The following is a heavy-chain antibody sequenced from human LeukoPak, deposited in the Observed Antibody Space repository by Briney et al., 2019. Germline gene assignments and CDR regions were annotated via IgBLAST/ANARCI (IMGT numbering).Heavy chain of an antibody. J-gene: IGHJ4*02. V-gene: IGHV3-21*01. CDR3: ARLFPDCSGDSCYMSSLDY. D-gene: IGHD2-15*01. CDR1: GFIFSSHS. Sequence: PGGSLRLSCAASGFIFSSHSMNWVRQAPGKGLEWVSSISSSSSHIYYADSLKGRFTVSRDNARKSLYLQMNSLRAEDTALYYCARLFPDCSGDSCYMSSLDYWGQGTLVTVSS. CDR2: ISSSSSHI.